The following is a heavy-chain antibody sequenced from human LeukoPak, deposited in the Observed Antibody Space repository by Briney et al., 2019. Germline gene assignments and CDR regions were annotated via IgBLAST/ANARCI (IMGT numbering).Heavy chain of an antibody. CDR1: GDTFRRYS. CDR2: IIPVFRTA. D-gene: IGHD6-13*01. CDR3: ARGEAAAVTSFDS. J-gene: IGHJ4*02. V-gene: IGHV1-69*06. Sequence: SVKVSCKASGDTFRRYSISWVRQAPGQGLEWLGGIIPVFRTANYAQKFQGRVTITADKSTTTAYMELRSLRSEDTAIYYCARGEAAAVTSFDSWGQGTQVTVSS.